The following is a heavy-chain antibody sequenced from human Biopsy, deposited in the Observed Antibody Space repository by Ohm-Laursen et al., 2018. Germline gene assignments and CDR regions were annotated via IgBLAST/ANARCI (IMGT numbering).Heavy chain of an antibody. J-gene: IGHJ6*02. Sequence: SLRLSCAASRFTFSTYGMHWVRQAPGKGLEWVAVISFDGSDQKYADSVKGRFTISRDNSKNTLYLQMNSLRAEDTAVFYCVKDRGAAGTDYYYGMDVWGQGTTVIVSS. D-gene: IGHD3-10*01. CDR1: RFTFSTYG. V-gene: IGHV3-30*18. CDR2: ISFDGSDQ. CDR3: VKDRGAAGTDYYYGMDV.